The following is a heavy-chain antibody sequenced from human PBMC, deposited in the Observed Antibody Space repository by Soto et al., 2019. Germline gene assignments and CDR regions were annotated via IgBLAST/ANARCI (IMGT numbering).Heavy chain of an antibody. Sequence: QVQLVQSGAEVRTPGASVKISCKASGYTFRSHGVQWVRQAPGQRLEWVGWSNGGNGFTKYSQELQDRVTITGDTAASTIYMELHSLTSDDTAVYYRARLSYSDALDVWGQGTTVTVSS. CDR3: ARLSYSDALDV. V-gene: IGHV1-3*02. CDR2: SNGGNGFT. CDR1: GYTFRSHG. D-gene: IGHD4-17*01. J-gene: IGHJ6*02.